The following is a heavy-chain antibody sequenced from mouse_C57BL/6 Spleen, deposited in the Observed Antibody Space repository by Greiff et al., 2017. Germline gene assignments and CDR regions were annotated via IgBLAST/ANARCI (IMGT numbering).Heavy chain of an antibody. CDR3: ARPAYGSSHWYFDV. D-gene: IGHD1-1*01. J-gene: IGHJ1*03. CDR2: ISSGSSTI. CDR1: GFTFSDYG. V-gene: IGHV5-17*01. Sequence: EVMLVESGGGLVKPGGSLKLSCAASGFTFSDYGMHWVRQAPEKGLEWVAYISSGSSTIYYADTVKGRFTISRDNAKNTLFLQMTSLRSEDTAMYYCARPAYGSSHWYFDVWGTGTTVTVSS.